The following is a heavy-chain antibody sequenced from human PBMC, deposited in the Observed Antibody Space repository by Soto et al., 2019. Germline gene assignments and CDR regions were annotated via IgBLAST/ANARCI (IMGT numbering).Heavy chain of an antibody. CDR1: GGSISSGGYS. J-gene: IGHJ5*02. CDR3: ARGPSP. V-gene: IGHV4-30-2*01. Sequence: PSETLSLTCAVSGGSISSGGYSWSWIRQPPGKGLEWIGYIYHSGNTYYNPSLKSRVSTSVDRSKNQFSLKLSSVTAADTAVYYCARGPSPWGQGTLVTVSS. CDR2: IYHSGNT.